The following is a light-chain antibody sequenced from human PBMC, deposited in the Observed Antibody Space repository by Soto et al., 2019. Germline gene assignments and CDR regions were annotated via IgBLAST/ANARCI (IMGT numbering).Light chain of an antibody. J-gene: IGLJ1*01. CDR3: SSYTSRSTLV. V-gene: IGLV2-14*01. CDR1: SSDVGGYNY. Sequence: QSVLTQPASVSGSPGQSITISCTGTSSDVGGYNYVSWYQQHPGKAPKLMIYEVTNRPSGVSNRFSGSKSGNTASLTISGLQAEDEADYYCSSYTSRSTLVFGTGTKLTVL. CDR2: EVT.